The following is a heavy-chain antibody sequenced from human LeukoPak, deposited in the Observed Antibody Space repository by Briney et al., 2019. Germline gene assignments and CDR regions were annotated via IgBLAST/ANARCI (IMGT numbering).Heavy chain of an antibody. CDR2: IYQSGST. D-gene: IGHD6-13*01. V-gene: IGHV4-34*01. Sequence: SETLSLTCAVYGGSFSGYYWSWIRHPPGKGLEWIGEIYQSGSTNYDSSLKSRVTISLDKSKNQFSLKVSSLTAADTAVYYCARKGSSTWYTYWFDPWGQGTLVTVSS. CDR1: GGSFSGYY. J-gene: IGHJ5*02. CDR3: ARKGSSTWYTYWFDP.